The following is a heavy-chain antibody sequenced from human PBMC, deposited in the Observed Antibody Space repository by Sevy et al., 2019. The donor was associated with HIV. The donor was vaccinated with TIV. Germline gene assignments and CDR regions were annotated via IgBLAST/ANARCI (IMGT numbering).Heavy chain of an antibody. CDR3: AKDLGAYGSGSYQY. CDR1: GFTFSSYA. D-gene: IGHD3-10*01. Sequence: GGSLRLSCAASGFTFSSYAMSWVRQAPGKGLEWVSAISGRGGSTYYADSVKGRFTISRDNSKNTLYLQMNSLRAEDTAVYYCAKDLGAYGSGSYQYWGQGTLVTVSS. CDR2: ISGRGGST. J-gene: IGHJ4*02. V-gene: IGHV3-23*01.